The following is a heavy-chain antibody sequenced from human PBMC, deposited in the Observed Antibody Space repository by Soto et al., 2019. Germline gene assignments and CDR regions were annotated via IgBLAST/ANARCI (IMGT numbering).Heavy chain of an antibody. CDR3: ASSSSRSWYYDFDY. CDR1: GFTFSSYS. J-gene: IGHJ4*02. CDR2: ISSSSSTI. D-gene: IGHD2-2*01. Sequence: GGSLRLSCAASGFTFSSYSINWVRQAPWKGLEWVSYISSSSSTIYYADSVKGRFTISRDNPKNSLYLQMNSLRDEDTAVYYCASSSSRSWYYDFDYWGQGILVTVSS. V-gene: IGHV3-48*02.